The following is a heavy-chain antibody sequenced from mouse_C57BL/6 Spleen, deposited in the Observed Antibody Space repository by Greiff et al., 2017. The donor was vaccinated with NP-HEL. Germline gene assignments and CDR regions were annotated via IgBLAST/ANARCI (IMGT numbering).Heavy chain of an antibody. CDR2: IRSKSNNYAT. V-gene: IGHV10-1*01. J-gene: IGHJ1*03. Sequence: EVKVVESGGGLVQPKGSLKLSCAASGFSFNTYAMNWVRQAPGKGLEWVARIRSKSNNYATYYADSVKDRFTISRDDSESMLYLQMNNLKTEDTAMYYCVRGWDTWYFDVWGTGTTVTVSS. D-gene: IGHD4-1*01. CDR3: VRGWDTWYFDV. CDR1: GFSFNTYA.